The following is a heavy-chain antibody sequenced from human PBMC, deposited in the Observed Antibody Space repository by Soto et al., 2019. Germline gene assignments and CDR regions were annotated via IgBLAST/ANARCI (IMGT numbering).Heavy chain of an antibody. D-gene: IGHD6-13*01. V-gene: IGHV3-74*01. CDR2: INSDGSST. CDR1: GFTFSRYW. Sequence: PGGSLRLSWAASGFTFSRYWMHWVRQAPGKGLVWVSRINSDGSSTSYADSVKGRFTISRDNAKNTLYLQMNSLRAEDTAVYYCASSWQQNGMDVWGQGTTVTVSS. J-gene: IGHJ6*02. CDR3: ASSWQQNGMDV.